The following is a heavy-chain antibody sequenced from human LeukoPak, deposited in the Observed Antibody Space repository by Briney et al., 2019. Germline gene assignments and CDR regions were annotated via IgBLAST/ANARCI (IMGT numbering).Heavy chain of an antibody. CDR1: GFTFSSYE. V-gene: IGHV3-48*03. J-gene: IGHJ4*02. CDR3: ARGYSSSWYKYYFDY. CDR2: ISSSGSTI. D-gene: IGHD6-13*01. Sequence: GGSLRLSCAASGFTFSSYEMNWVRQAPGKGLEWVSYISSSGSTIYYADSVKGRFTIPRDNAKNSLYLQMNSLRAEDTAVYYCARGYSSSWYKYYFDYWGQGTLVTVSS.